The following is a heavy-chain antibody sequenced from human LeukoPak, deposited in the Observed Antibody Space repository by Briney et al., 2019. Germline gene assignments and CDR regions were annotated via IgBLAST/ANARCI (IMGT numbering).Heavy chain of an antibody. CDR3: TTSGGGYGPYYFDY. D-gene: IGHD5-12*01. Sequence: KPGGSQRLSCAASGFTFSNAWMSWVRQAPGKGLEWVGRIKSKTDGGTTDYAAPVKGRFTISRDDSKNTLYLQMNSLKTEDTAVYYCTTSGGGYGPYYFDYWGQGTLVTVSS. CDR1: GFTFSNAW. CDR2: IKSKTDGGTT. J-gene: IGHJ4*02. V-gene: IGHV3-15*01.